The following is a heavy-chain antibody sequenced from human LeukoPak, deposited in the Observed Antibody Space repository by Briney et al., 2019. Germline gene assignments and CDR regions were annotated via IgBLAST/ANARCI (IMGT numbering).Heavy chain of an antibody. J-gene: IGHJ4*02. CDR2: IYHSGST. CDR1: GYSISSGYY. V-gene: IGHV4-38-2*02. D-gene: IGHD2-2*01. CDR3: ARTLGYCSSTSCYDY. Sequence: SETLSLTCTVSGYSISSGYYRGWIRQPPGKGLEWIGSIYHSGSTYYNPSLKSRVTISVDTSKNQFSLKLSSVTAADTAVYYCARTLGYCSSTSCYDYWGQGTLVTVSS.